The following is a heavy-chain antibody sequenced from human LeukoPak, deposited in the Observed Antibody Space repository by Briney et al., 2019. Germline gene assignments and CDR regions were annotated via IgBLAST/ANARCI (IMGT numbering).Heavy chain of an antibody. CDR2: MRYDGSNK. V-gene: IGHV3-30*02. J-gene: IGHJ6*03. CDR1: GFTFSSYG. Sequence: GGSLRLSCAASGFTFSSYGMHWVRQAPGKGLEWVAFMRYDGSNKYYADSVKGRFTISRDNSKNTLYLQMNSLRAEDTAVYYCAKVSGSGSTPYYYYYYMDVWGKGTTVTVSS. CDR3: AKVSGSGSTPYYYYYYMDV. D-gene: IGHD3-10*01.